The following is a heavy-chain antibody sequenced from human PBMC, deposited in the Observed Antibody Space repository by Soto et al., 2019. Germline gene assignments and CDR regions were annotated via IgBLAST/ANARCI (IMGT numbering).Heavy chain of an antibody. D-gene: IGHD4-17*01. V-gene: IGHV3-48*01. CDR1: GFTFSSYS. Sequence: SLRLSCAASGFTFSSYSMNWVRQAPGKGLEWVSYISSSSSTIYYADSVKGRFTISRDNAKNSLYLQMNSLRAEDTAVYYCAREFYGDYGLYAFDIWGQGTMVTVSS. J-gene: IGHJ3*02. CDR3: AREFYGDYGLYAFDI. CDR2: ISSSSSTI.